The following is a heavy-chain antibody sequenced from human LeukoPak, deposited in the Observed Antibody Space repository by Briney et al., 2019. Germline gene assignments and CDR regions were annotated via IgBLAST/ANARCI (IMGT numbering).Heavy chain of an antibody. V-gene: IGHV4-39*01. CDR2: IYYSGST. J-gene: IGHJ3*02. Sequence: SETLSLTCTVSGDSISSSSYYWDWIRQPPGKGLEWIGSIYYSGSTYYNPSLKSRVTISVDTSKNQFSLKLTSVTAADTAVYYCAIYSTGFDIWGQGTVVTVSS. CDR3: AIYSTGFDI. CDR1: GDSISSSSYY. D-gene: IGHD6-19*01.